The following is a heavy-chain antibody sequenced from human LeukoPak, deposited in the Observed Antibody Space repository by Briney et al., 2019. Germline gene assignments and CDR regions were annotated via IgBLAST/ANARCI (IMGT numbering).Heavy chain of an antibody. CDR1: GGSISSSSYY. Sequence: SETLSLTCTVSGGSISSSSYYWGWIRQPPGKGLEWIGSIYYSGSTYYNPSLKSRVTISVDTSKNQFSLKLSSVTAADTAVYYCASGVGTPNFDYWGQGTLVTVSS. J-gene: IGHJ4*02. V-gene: IGHV4-39*01. CDR2: IYYSGST. D-gene: IGHD2-15*01. CDR3: ASGVGTPNFDY.